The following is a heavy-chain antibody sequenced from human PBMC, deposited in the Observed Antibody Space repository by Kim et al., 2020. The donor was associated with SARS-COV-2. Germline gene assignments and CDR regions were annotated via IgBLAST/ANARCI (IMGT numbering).Heavy chain of an antibody. CDR2: ISSSGSYI. CDR3: ARVLISGWSYFDY. D-gene: IGHD6-19*01. V-gene: IGHV3-21*01. CDR1: GFTFSSYS. Sequence: GGSLRLSCAASGFTFSSYSMNWVRQAPGKGLEWISSISSSGSYIYYADSMKGRFTISRDNARASLYLQMNSLRAEDTAVYYCARVLISGWSYFDYWCQGT. J-gene: IGHJ4*02.